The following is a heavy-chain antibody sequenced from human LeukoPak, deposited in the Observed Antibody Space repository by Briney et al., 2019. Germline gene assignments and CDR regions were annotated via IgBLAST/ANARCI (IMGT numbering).Heavy chain of an antibody. V-gene: IGHV4-39*01. CDR3: AGSDYYYYMDV. CDR2: IYHSGST. D-gene: IGHD3-10*01. CDR1: GGSISSSSYY. Sequence: PSETLSLTYTVSGGSISSSSYYWGWIRQPPGKGLEWIGSIYHSGSTYYNPSLKSRVTISVDTSKNQFSLKLSSVTAADTAVFYCAGSDYYYYMDVWGKGTTVTVSS. J-gene: IGHJ6*03.